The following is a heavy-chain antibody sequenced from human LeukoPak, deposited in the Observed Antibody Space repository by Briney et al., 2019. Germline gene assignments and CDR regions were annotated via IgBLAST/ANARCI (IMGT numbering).Heavy chain of an antibody. CDR1: GGSINGYY. D-gene: IGHD1-1*01. Sequence: PSETLSLTCTISGGSINGYYWSWIRQPAGKGLEWIGYVLYSGTTNYNPSLKSRVSISLDTSKNQFSLMVNSVTAADTAVYFCAGQQLERGEDHWGQGTLVIVS. V-gene: IGHV4-59*08. CDR2: VLYSGTT. J-gene: IGHJ4*02. CDR3: AGQQLERGEDH.